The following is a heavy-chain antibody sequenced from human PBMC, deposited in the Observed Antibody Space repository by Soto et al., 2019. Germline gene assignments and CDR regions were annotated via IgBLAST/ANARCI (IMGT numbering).Heavy chain of an antibody. CDR3: ARVYSDYGDYLFDY. CDR1: GGSISSGGYS. Sequence: TLSLTCAVSGGSISSGGYSGSWILQPPGKGLEWIGYIYHSGSTYYNPSLKSRVTISVDRSKNQSSLKLSSVTDADTAVYYCARVYSDYGDYLFDYWGQGTLVTVSS. V-gene: IGHV4-30-2*01. D-gene: IGHD4-17*01. CDR2: IYHSGST. J-gene: IGHJ4*02.